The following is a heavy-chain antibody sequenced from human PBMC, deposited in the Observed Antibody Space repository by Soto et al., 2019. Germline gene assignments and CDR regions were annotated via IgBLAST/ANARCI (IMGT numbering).Heavy chain of an antibody. CDR3: SKNMGASGYSGSDY. V-gene: IGHV3-23*01. CDR2: ISGSGDST. CDR1: GFTFSSYA. Sequence: EVQLLESGGGLVQPGGSLRLSCAASGFTFSSYAMTWVRQVPGKGLEWVSGISGSGDSTYYTRSVKGRFTISRDNSKNTLYLQMNSLGADDAAVYHCSKNMGASGYSGSDYWGQGTLVTVSS. D-gene: IGHD2-15*01. J-gene: IGHJ4*02.